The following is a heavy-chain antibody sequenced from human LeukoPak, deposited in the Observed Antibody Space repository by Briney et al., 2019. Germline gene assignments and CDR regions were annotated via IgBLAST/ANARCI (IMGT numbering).Heavy chain of an antibody. D-gene: IGHD6-19*01. CDR2: IYTSGST. V-gene: IGHV4-4*07. CDR3: AREPSSGWYYLDY. J-gene: IGHJ4*02. Sequence: SETLSLTCTVSGGSISSYYSSWIRQPAGKGLEWIGRIYTSGSTNYNPSLKSRVTMSVDTSKNQFSLKLSSVTAADTAAYYCAREPSSGWYYLDYWGQGTLVTVSS. CDR1: GGSISSYY.